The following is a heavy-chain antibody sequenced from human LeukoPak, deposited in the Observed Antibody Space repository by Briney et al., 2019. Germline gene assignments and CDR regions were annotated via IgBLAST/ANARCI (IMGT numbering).Heavy chain of an antibody. CDR1: AFTFSTYW. J-gene: IGHJ1*01. CDR3: AKGGQSSSWFWVD. V-gene: IGHV3-7*01. CDR2: TKPDGSET. D-gene: IGHD6-13*01. Sequence: PGGSLRLSCAASAFTFSTYWMTWVRQAPGKGRVGVANTKPDGSETAYEDSVRGRFTISRDNAKNSLYLQMNSLRADDTAVYYCAKGGQSSSWFWVDWGQGTLVTVSS.